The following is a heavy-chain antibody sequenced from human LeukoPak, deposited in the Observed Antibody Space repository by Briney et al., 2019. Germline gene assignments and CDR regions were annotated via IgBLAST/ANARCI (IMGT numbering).Heavy chain of an antibody. J-gene: IGHJ4*02. Sequence: PSETLSLTCTVSGGSISSYYWSWIRQPPGKGLEWIGYIYYSGSTNYNPSLKSRVTISVDTSKNQFSLKLSSVTAADTAVYYCARGKIVLRYFDWLPYFDYWGQGTLVTVSS. CDR1: GGSISSYY. D-gene: IGHD3-9*01. CDR3: ARGKIVLRYFDWLPYFDY. CDR2: IYYSGST. V-gene: IGHV4-59*01.